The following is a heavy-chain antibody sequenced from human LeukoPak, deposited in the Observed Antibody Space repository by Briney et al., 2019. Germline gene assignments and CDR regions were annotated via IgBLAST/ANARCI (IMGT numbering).Heavy chain of an antibody. CDR3: ASESYSRGWYL. Sequence: GGSLRLSCAASGFTFSSYSMNWVRQAPGKGLEWVSSISSSSSYIYYADSVKGRFTISRDNGKNSLYLQMNSLRADDTAVYYCASESYSRGWYLWGQGTLVTVSS. CDR2: ISSSSSYI. V-gene: IGHV3-21*01. D-gene: IGHD6-19*01. J-gene: IGHJ4*02. CDR1: GFTFSSYS.